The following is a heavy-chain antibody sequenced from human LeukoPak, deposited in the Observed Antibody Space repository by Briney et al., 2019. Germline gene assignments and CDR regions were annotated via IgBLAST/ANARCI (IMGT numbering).Heavy chain of an antibody. CDR3: ARDIAARPDAFDI. Sequence: SETLSLTCTVSGGSISSSSYYWGWIRQPPGKGLEWIGSIYYSGSTYYNPSLKSRVTISVDTSKNKFSLKLSSVTAADTAVYYCARDIAARPDAFDIWGQGTMVTVSS. J-gene: IGHJ3*02. V-gene: IGHV4-39*07. CDR2: IYYSGST. D-gene: IGHD6-6*01. CDR1: GGSISSSSYY.